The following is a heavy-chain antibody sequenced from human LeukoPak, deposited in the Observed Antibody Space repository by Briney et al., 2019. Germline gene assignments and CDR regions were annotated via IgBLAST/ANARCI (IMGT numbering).Heavy chain of an antibody. D-gene: IGHD3-10*01. CDR3: AKVFTMVRGVIHGDY. CDR2: IRYDGSNK. CDR1: GFTFSSYG. Sequence: PGGSLRLSCAASGFTFSSYGMHWVRQAPGKGLEWVAFIRYDGSNKYYTDSVKGRFAISRDNSKNTLCLQMNSLRAEDTAVYYCAKVFTMVRGVIHGDYWGQGTLVTVSS. J-gene: IGHJ4*02. V-gene: IGHV3-30*02.